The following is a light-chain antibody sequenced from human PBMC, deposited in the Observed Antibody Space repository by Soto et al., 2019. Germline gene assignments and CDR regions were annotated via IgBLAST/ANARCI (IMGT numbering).Light chain of an antibody. J-gene: IGKJ3*01. Sequence: EIVLTQSPGTLSLSPGERATLSCRASQSVSSSYLAWYQQKPGQAPRLLIYGASSRATGIPDRFSGSGSGTDFTLTISRLEPEALAVYYCQQYGSSLFTFGPGTKLDIK. CDR2: GAS. CDR1: QSVSSSY. V-gene: IGKV3-20*01. CDR3: QQYGSSLFT.